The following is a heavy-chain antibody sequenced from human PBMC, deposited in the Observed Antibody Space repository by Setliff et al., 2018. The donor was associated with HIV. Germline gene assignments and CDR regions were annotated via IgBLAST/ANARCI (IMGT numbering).Heavy chain of an antibody. CDR2: INHSGSN. CDR3: ARGRMATVLIRNWIDP. D-gene: IGHD4-4*01. V-gene: IGHV4-34*01. Sequence: SETLSLTCAVYGGSLSGYYWTWIRQPPGKGLEWIGEINHSGSNNYNPSLKSRVTISIDTSKNQFSLKLSSVTVADTAMYYCARGRMATVLIRNWIDPWGQGSLVTVSS. J-gene: IGHJ5*02. CDR1: GGSLSGYY.